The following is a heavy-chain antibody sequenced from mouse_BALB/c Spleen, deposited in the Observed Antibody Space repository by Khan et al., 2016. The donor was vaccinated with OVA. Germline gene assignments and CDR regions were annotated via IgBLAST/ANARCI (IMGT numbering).Heavy chain of an antibody. V-gene: IGHV2-3*01. D-gene: IGHD4-1*01. CDR2: IWGDGST. CDR1: GFSLTTYG. CDR3: SHWGDCSTYALDS. J-gene: IGHJ4*01. Sequence: QVQLKQSGPGLVAPSQSLSITCTVSGFSLTTYGVNWIRQPPGKGLEWRGVIWGDGSTNYHSALISRLSISKDKSKSQVVLKLNSLQTDDTAPYYSSHWGDCSTYALDSCGPGPSVSVSS.